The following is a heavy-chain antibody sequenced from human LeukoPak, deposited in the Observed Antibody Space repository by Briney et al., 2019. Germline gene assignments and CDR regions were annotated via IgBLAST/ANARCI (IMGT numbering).Heavy chain of an antibody. CDR2: IKNDERTA. CDR1: GFSITDNW. Sequence: GGSLRLSCAASGFSITDNWMYWVRQAPGRGLVWVSRIKNDERTAVYADSVKGRFTISRDNARNTLFLQMNSLRAEDTAVYYFSTVFKGSPLQEYWGQGTLVTVSS. CDR3: STVFKGSPLQEY. D-gene: IGHD1-26*01. J-gene: IGHJ4*02. V-gene: IGHV3-74*01.